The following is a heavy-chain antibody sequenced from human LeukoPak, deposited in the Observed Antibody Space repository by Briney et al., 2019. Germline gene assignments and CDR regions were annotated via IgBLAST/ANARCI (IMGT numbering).Heavy chain of an antibody. D-gene: IGHD2-15*01. V-gene: IGHV3-53*04. CDR1: GFTVSTNY. Sequence: GGSLRLSCAASGFTVSTNYMSWVRQAPGKGLEWVSVIYSGDSTYYADSVRGRFTISRHSSKNTLYLQMNSLRAEDTAVYYCARDLRGGNFDYWGQGTPVTVSS. CDR2: IYSGDST. CDR3: ARDLRGGNFDY. J-gene: IGHJ4*02.